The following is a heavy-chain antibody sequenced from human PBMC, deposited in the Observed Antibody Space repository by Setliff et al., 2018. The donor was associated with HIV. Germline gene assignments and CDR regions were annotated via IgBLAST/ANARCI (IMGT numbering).Heavy chain of an antibody. CDR3: ARGVSSSWYLKVGYYFDY. CDR1: GYTFTNYD. D-gene: IGHD6-13*01. V-gene: IGHV7-4-1*02. Sequence: ASVKVSCKASGYTFTNYDMNWVRRAPGQGLEWMGWINTNTGNPTYAQGFTGRFVFSLDTSVSTASLHIISLKAEDTAVYYCARGVSSSWYLKVGYYFDYWGQGTLVTVS. J-gene: IGHJ4*02. CDR2: INTNTGNP.